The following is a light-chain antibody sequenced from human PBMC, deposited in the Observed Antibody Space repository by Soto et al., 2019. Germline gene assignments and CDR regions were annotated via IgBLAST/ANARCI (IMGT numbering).Light chain of an antibody. CDR1: QSLLHSNGYNY. CDR3: MQALQTPF. V-gene: IGKV2-28*01. Sequence: DIVMTQSPLSLPVTPGEPASISCMSSQSLLHSNGYNYLDWYLQKPGQSPQLLIYLGSNRASGVPDRFSGSGSGTDFTLKISRVEAEDVGVYYCMQALQTPFFGGGTKVEIK. J-gene: IGKJ4*01. CDR2: LGS.